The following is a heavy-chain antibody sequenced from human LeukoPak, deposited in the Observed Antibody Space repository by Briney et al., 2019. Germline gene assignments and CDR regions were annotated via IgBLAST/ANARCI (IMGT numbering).Heavy chain of an antibody. D-gene: IGHD2-2*02. V-gene: IGHV1-18*01. CDR1: GYTFTGDV. CDR2: ISAYTGVK. CDR3: ARAYPQGVVVVPPAIRRAFDI. J-gene: IGHJ3*02. Sequence: ASVKGSCKAFGYTFTGDVLSWERQAPRQGREWRGWISAYTGVKKNARKIPGRVTLTTDTSTSTAYMKLRSLTSDDTAIDYYARAYPQGVVVVPPAIRRAFDIWGQGTMVIVSS.